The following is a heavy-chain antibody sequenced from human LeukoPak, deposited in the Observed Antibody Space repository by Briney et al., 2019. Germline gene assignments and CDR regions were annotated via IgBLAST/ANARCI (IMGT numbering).Heavy chain of an antibody. CDR3: ARSANYGGHAFFDY. V-gene: IGHV3-7*01. D-gene: IGHD4/OR15-4a*01. J-gene: IGHJ4*02. CDR1: GFTFSSYW. CDR2: IKHDGSED. Sequence: GGSLRLSCAPSGFTFSSYWMTWVRQTPGKGREWVANIKHDGSEDYFVDSVKGRFTISRDNAENSLHLQMSSLRAEDTAVYYCARSANYGGHAFFDYWGQGILVIVSS.